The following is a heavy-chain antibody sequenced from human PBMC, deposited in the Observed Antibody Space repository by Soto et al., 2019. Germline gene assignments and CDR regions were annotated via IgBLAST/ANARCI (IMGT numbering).Heavy chain of an antibody. J-gene: IGHJ4*02. CDR1: GFPVSDTW. Sequence: GESLKISCAASGFPVSDTWMSWVRQAPGKGLEWVARIKTKANIGTRDYAAPVKGRFSISRDDAKNTLYLQMNSLKTEDTAVYFCTAFNILTGSHFDSWGKGALVTVSS. V-gene: IGHV3-15*01. CDR2: IKTKANIGTR. D-gene: IGHD3-9*01. CDR3: TAFNILTGSHFDS.